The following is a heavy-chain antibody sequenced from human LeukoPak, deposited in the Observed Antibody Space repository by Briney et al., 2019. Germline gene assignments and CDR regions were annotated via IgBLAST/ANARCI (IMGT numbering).Heavy chain of an antibody. CDR3: AKNEGAYSSGSNYYYYYGMDV. D-gene: IGHD6-19*01. CDR1: GDSVSSNSAA. CDR2: TYYRSKWHN. Sequence: SQTLSLTCAITGDSVSSNSAAWNWIRQSSSRGLEWLGRTYYRSKWHNDYAESVKSRITINQDTSRHQVSLQVNSVTPEDTAVYYCAKNEGAYSSGSNYYYYYGMDVWGQGTTVTVSS. J-gene: IGHJ6*02. V-gene: IGHV6-1*01.